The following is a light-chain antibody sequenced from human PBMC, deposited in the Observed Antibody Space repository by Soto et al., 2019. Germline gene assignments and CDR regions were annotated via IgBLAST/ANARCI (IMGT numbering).Light chain of an antibody. CDR3: SSYTASSTLV. V-gene: IGLV2-14*01. CDR2: DVS. Sequence: QSVLTQPASVSGSPGQSITISCTGTSSDDGGYDFASWFQQHPGKAPKLMIYDVSNRPSGVSNRFSGSKSGNTASLTISGRQAEDEADYYCSSYTASSTLVFGGGTKVTVL. J-gene: IGLJ2*01. CDR1: SSDDGGYDF.